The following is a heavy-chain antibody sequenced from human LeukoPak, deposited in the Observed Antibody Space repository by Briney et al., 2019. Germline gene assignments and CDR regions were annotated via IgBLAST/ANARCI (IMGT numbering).Heavy chain of an antibody. Sequence: EASVKVSCKASGYTFTSYYMHWVRQAPGQGLEWMGWINPNSGGTSYAQKFQGRVTMTRDTSISTAYMEMSSLKSDDTAVYYCARAEQQWSDGYPYYYMGVWGQGTTVTVSS. D-gene: IGHD6-19*01. J-gene: IGHJ6*03. CDR3: ARAEQQWSDGYPYYYMGV. CDR2: INPNSGGT. CDR1: GYTFTSYY. V-gene: IGHV1-2*02.